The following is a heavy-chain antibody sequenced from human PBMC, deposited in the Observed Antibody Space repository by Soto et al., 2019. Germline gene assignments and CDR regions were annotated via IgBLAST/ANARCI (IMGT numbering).Heavy chain of an antibody. V-gene: IGHV5-10-1*01. CDR1: GYSFTSYW. D-gene: IGHD6-13*01. CDR3: ARHPPEVAADV. Sequence: GESLKIYCKGSGYSFTSYWIRRVREMPGKGLERRVGSDPRYSYTNYSPSFQRHVTLSANKSISTAYLQWSSLTAWHTDMHYFARHPPEVAADVWGQGTTVTVSS. J-gene: IGHJ6*02. CDR2: SDPRYSYT.